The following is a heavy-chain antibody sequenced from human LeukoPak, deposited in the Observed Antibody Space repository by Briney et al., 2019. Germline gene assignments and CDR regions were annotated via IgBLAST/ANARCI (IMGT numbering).Heavy chain of an antibody. CDR3: ARVRVVTALFDY. CDR1: GGSISSGGYY. Sequence: SETLSLTCTVSGGSISSGGYYWSWIRQHPGKGLEWIGYIYYSGSAYYNPSHKSRVTISVDTSKNQFSQKLSSVTAADTAVYYCARVRVVTALFDYWGQGTLVTVSS. V-gene: IGHV4-31*03. D-gene: IGHD4-23*01. CDR2: IYYSGSA. J-gene: IGHJ4*02.